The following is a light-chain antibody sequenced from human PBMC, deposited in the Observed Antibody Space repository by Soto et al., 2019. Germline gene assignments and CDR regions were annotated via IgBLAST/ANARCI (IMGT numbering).Light chain of an antibody. V-gene: IGLV2-14*01. Sequence: QSVLTQPASVSGSPGQSITISCHGSSSDVGAYHFVSWYQHHPGKAPKLILYEVTARPSGVSSRFSGSKSGNTASLTISGLQADDEANYYCSSYTSSNTPYVFGTGTKVNVL. CDR3: SSYTSSNTPYV. J-gene: IGLJ1*01. CDR2: EVT. CDR1: SSDVGAYHF.